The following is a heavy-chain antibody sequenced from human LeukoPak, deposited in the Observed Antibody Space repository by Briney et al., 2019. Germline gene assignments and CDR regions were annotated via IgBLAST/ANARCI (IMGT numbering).Heavy chain of an antibody. Sequence: ASVKVSCKASGYTFTAYYMHWVRQAPGHGLGWMGWINPNSGGTNYAQKFQGRVTMTRDTSISTAYMELSRLRSDDTAVYYCAREVGASNWFDPWGQGTLVTVSS. CDR1: GYTFTAYY. CDR2: INPNSGGT. V-gene: IGHV1-2*02. CDR3: AREVGASNWFDP. J-gene: IGHJ5*02. D-gene: IGHD1-26*01.